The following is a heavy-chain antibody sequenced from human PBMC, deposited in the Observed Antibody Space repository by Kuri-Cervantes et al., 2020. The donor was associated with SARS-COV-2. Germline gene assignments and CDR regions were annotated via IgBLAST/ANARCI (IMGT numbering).Heavy chain of an antibody. CDR1: GLTFSGHW. CDR3: ARDFAEGGTDY. D-gene: IGHD1-26*01. J-gene: IGHJ4*02. CDR2: INPDGSYT. V-gene: IGHV3-74*01. Sequence: GESLKISCAASGLTFSGHWIHWVRQAPGKGLVWVSRINPDGSYTNNADSVKGRFTLSRDNAKNMLFLQMNSLRADDTAVYYCARDFAEGGTDYWGPGTLVTVSS.